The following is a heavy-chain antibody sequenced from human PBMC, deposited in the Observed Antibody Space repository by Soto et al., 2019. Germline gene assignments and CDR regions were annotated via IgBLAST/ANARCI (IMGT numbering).Heavy chain of an antibody. D-gene: IGHD3-10*01. CDR1: GGSISSGGYY. Sequence: QVQLQESGPGLVKPSQTLSLTCTVSGGSISSGGYYWSWIRQHPGKGLEWIGYIYYSGSTYYNPSLKSRVTISVDTSMNQFYLKLSSVTAADTAVYSCARGVTMVRGVIHTPYFDYWGQGTLVTVSS. CDR2: IYYSGST. J-gene: IGHJ4*02. V-gene: IGHV4-31*03. CDR3: ARGVTMVRGVIHTPYFDY.